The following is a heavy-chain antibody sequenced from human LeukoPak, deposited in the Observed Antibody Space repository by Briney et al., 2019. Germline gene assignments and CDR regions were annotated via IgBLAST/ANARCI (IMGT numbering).Heavy chain of an antibody. D-gene: IGHD4-11*01. CDR1: GGTFSNYA. CDR3: ASVTVTTWAPDGHMDV. J-gene: IGHJ6*03. CDR2: IIPMFGTT. Sequence: SVKVSCKASGGTFSNYAISWVRQAPGQGLEWMGRIIPMFGTTNYAQNFLGRVTITTDESTSTAYMEVSSLRIEDTAVYYCASVTVTTWAPDGHMDVWGKGTTVTVSS. V-gene: IGHV1-69*05.